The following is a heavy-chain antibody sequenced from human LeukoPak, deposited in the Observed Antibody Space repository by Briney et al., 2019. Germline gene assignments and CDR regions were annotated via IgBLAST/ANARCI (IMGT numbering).Heavy chain of an antibody. J-gene: IGHJ6*03. Sequence: SVKVSCKASGGTFSSYAISWVRQAPGQGLEWMGGIIPIFGTANYAQKFQGRVTITADESTSTAYMELSSLRSEDTAVYYCARSTIFGVGQKGILYYYYMDVWGKGTTVTVSS. CDR2: IIPIFGTA. D-gene: IGHD3-3*01. V-gene: IGHV1-69*13. CDR3: ARSTIFGVGQKGILYYYYMDV. CDR1: GGTFSSYA.